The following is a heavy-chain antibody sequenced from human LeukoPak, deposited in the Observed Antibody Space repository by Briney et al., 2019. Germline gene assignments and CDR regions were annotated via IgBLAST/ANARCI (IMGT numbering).Heavy chain of an antibody. V-gene: IGHV3-23*01. J-gene: IGHJ1*01. CDR2: ISGSGGST. Sequence: GGSLRLSCAASGFTFSSYGMSWVRQAPGKGLEWVSGISGSGGSTYYADSVKGRFTISRDNSKNSLYLQMESLTIEDTAVYYCATGRVDYGDYGVVKHWGQGTLVTVSS. CDR1: GFTFSSYG. D-gene: IGHD4-17*01. CDR3: ATGRVDYGDYGVVKH.